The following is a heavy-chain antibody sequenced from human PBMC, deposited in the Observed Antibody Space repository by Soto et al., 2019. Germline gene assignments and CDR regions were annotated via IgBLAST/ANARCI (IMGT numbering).Heavy chain of an antibody. CDR2: ISSSSSYI. J-gene: IGHJ6*03. CDR3: ARVADYSNPTPVYYYYYMDV. V-gene: IGHV3-21*01. CDR1: GFTFSSYS. Sequence: GGSLRLSCAASGFTFSSYSMNWVRQAPGKGLEWVSSISSSSSYIYYADSVKGRFTIFRDNAKNSLYLQMNSLRAEDTAVYYCARVADYSNPTPVYYYYYMDVWGKGTTVTVSS. D-gene: IGHD4-4*01.